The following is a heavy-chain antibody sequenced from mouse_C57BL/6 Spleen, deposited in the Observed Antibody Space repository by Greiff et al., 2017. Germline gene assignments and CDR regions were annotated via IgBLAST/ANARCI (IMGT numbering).Heavy chain of an antibody. CDR1: GYTFTDYE. CDR3: TSVRWFAY. V-gene: IGHV1-15*01. Sequence: VQLQQSGAELVRPGASVTLSCKASGYTFTDYEMHWVKQTPVHGLEWIGAIDPETGGTAYNQKFKGKAILTADKSSSTAYMELRSLTSEDSAVYYCTSVRWFAYWGQGTLVTVSA. J-gene: IGHJ3*01. D-gene: IGHD2-14*01. CDR2: IDPETGGT.